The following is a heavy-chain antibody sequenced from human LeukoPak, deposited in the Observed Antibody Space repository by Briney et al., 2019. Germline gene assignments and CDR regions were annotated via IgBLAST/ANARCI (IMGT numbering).Heavy chain of an antibody. CDR2: ISSDRST. CDR3: AKVSTSSETMTFDY. Sequence: PGGSLRLSCAASGFTFSSYGMHWVRQAPGKGLEWVSAISSDRSTYYADSVKGRFAISRDNSKNTLYLQMNSLRAEDTAIYYCAKVSTSSETMTFDYWGQGTLVTVSS. J-gene: IGHJ4*02. D-gene: IGHD2-2*01. CDR1: GFTFSSYG. V-gene: IGHV3-23*01.